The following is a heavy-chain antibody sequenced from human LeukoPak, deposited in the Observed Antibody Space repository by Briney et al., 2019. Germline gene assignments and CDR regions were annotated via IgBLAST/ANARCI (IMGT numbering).Heavy chain of an antibody. J-gene: IGHJ4*02. CDR1: GFTFSSYS. D-gene: IGHD2-8*01. V-gene: IGHV3-21*04. Sequence: GGSLRLSCAASGFTFSSYSMNWVRQAPGKGLEWVSSISSSSSYIYYADPVKGRFTISRDNSKNTLYLQMNSLRAEDTAVYYCAKAVLMVYDYFDYWGQGTLVTVSS. CDR2: ISSSSSYI. CDR3: AKAVLMVYDYFDY.